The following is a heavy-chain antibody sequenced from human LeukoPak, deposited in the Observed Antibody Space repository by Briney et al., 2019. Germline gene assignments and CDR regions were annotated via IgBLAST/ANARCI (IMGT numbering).Heavy chain of an antibody. J-gene: IGHJ5*02. CDR3: ARVFAQVWLLSNWLDP. Sequence: SETLSLTCAVSGYSISSGYYWGWIRQPPGKGLEWIGSIYHSGSTYYNPSLKSRVTISVDTSKNQFSLKLSSVTAADTAVYYCARVFAQVWLLSNWLDPWGQGTLVTVSS. D-gene: IGHD5-18*01. CDR1: GYSISSGYY. CDR2: IYHSGST. V-gene: IGHV4-38-2*01.